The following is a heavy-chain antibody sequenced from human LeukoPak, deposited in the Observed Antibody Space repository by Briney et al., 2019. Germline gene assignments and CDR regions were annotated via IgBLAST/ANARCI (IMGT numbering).Heavy chain of an antibody. CDR3: ARAMVRGVRLFDY. D-gene: IGHD3-10*01. Sequence: PSQTLSLTCTVSGGSNSSGGYYWSWIRQHPGKGLEWIGYIYYSGSTYYNPSLKSRVTISVDTSKNQFSLKLSSVTAADTAVYYCARAMVRGVRLFDYWGQGTLVTVSS. CDR2: IYYSGST. CDR1: GGSNSSGGYY. V-gene: IGHV4-31*03. J-gene: IGHJ4*02.